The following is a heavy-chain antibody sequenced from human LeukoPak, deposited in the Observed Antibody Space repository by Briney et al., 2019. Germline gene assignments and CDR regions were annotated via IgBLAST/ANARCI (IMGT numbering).Heavy chain of an antibody. CDR3: ARARYVNSFYAFDI. Sequence: SETLSLTCTVSGGSISSYYWSWIRQPPGKGLEWIGYIYYSGSTNYNPSLKSRVTISVDTSKNQFSLKLSSVTAADTAVYYCARARYVNSFYAFDIWGQGTLVTVSS. D-gene: IGHD3-9*01. J-gene: IGHJ3*02. CDR2: IYYSGST. CDR1: GGSISSYY. V-gene: IGHV4-59*01.